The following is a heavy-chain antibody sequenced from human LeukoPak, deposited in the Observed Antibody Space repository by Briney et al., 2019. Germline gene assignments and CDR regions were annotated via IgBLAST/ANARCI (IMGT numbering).Heavy chain of an antibody. CDR3: ARDGEVYYYYYMDV. CDR2: ISSSGSTI. V-gene: IGHV3-48*03. CDR1: GFSFSSYE. J-gene: IGHJ6*03. D-gene: IGHD3-3*01. Sequence: GGSLRLSCAASGFSFSSYEMNWVRQAPGKGLEWVSYISSSGSTIYYADSVKGRFTISRDNAKNSLYLQMNSLRAEDTAVYYCARDGEVYYYYYMDVWGKGPTVTVSS.